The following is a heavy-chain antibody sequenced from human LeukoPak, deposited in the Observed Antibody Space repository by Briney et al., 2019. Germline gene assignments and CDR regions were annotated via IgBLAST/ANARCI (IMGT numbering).Heavy chain of an antibody. D-gene: IGHD6-25*01. Sequence: GGSLRLSCAASGFTFSSYPMHWVRQAPGKGLEYVSGISSNGGSTHYANSVKGRFTISRDNSKNTLHLQMGSLRAEDMAVYYCARFSGSSGSYYFDYWGQGTVVTVSS. CDR1: GFTFSSYP. CDR3: ARFSGSSGSYYFDY. CDR2: ISSNGGST. J-gene: IGHJ4*02. V-gene: IGHV3-64*01.